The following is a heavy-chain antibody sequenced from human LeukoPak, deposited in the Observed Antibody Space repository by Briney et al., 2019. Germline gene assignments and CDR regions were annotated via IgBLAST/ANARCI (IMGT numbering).Heavy chain of an antibody. CDR3: ARDGSGRTHFDY. CDR2: INAGNGDT. J-gene: IGHJ4*02. V-gene: IGHV1-3*01. Sequence: ASVKVSCKASGYTLTTYAMHWVRQAPGQSLEWMGWINAGNGDTKYSQNFQGRATITRDTSANTAYMELSSLRSEDTAVYYCARDGSGRTHFDYWGQGTLVTVSS. CDR1: GYTLTTYA. D-gene: IGHD3-10*01.